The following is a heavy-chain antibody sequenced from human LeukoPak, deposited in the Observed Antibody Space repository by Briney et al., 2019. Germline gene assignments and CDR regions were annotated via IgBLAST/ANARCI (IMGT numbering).Heavy chain of an antibody. Sequence: GTSLKLSCAAAGFTFSHYGMHWVRQAPGKELEWVAVIWSDGTNKYYAASVKGRFTISRVDSDKTVYLQMNSLRPDDTGIYYCARDAQRGFDYSNSLQYWGQGTPVTVST. J-gene: IGHJ4*02. CDR3: ARDAQRGFDYSNSLQY. CDR1: GFTFSHYG. V-gene: IGHV3-33*01. D-gene: IGHD4-11*01. CDR2: IWSDGTNK.